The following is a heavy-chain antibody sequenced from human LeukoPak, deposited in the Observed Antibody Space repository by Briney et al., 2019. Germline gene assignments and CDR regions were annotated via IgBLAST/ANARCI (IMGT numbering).Heavy chain of an antibody. J-gene: IGHJ1*01. V-gene: IGHV4-59*01. D-gene: IGHD6-19*01. Sequence: SETLSLTCTVSGGSISSYYWSWIRQPPGKGLEWIGYIYYSGSTNYNPSLKSRVTISVDTSKNQFSLKLSSVTAADTAAYYCARDSGGSSGSYEYFQHWGQGTLVTVSS. CDR2: IYYSGST. CDR3: ARDSGGSSGSYEYFQH. CDR1: GGSISSYY.